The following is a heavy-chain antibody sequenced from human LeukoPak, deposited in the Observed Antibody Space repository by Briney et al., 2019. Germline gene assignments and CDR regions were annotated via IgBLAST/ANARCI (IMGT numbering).Heavy chain of an antibody. J-gene: IGHJ6*03. CDR3: AKAAVADYYYYYMDV. CDR2: IRYDGSNK. Sequence: GGSLRLSCAASGFTFSSYGMHWVRQAPGKGLEWVAFIRYDGSNKYYADSVKGRFTISRDNSKNTLYRQMNSLRAEDTAVYYCAKAAVADYYYYYMDVWGKGTTVTISS. V-gene: IGHV3-30*02. CDR1: GFTFSSYG. D-gene: IGHD6-19*01.